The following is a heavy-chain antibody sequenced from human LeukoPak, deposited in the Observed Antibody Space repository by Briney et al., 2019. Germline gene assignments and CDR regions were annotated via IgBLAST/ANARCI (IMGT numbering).Heavy chain of an antibody. D-gene: IGHD6-19*01. CDR3: ARGLAVAGRVFDY. Sequence: GGSLRLSCAASGFTFSDFGMNWVRQAPGKGLEWLSYISSSSSTIYYADSVRGRFTISRDNAKNSLYLQMNSLRDEDTAVYYCARGLAVAGRVFDYWGQGTLVTVSS. CDR2: ISSSSSTI. CDR1: GFTFSDFG. V-gene: IGHV3-48*02. J-gene: IGHJ4*02.